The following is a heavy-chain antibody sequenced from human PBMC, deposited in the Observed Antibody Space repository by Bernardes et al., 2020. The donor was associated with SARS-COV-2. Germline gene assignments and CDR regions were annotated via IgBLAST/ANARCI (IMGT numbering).Heavy chain of an antibody. CDR2: ISGSGVSS. J-gene: IGHJ4*02. D-gene: IGHD2-21*02. CDR1: GFTFSNYA. Sequence: GGSLRLSCAASGFTFSNYAMSWVRQAPGKGLEWVSVISGSGVSSYYADSVKGRFTLSRDNSKNTLYLQINSLRAEDTAVYYCAKSYRSQNWYSFDCWGQGTLVTVSS. CDR3: AKSYRSQNWYSFDC. V-gene: IGHV3-23*01.